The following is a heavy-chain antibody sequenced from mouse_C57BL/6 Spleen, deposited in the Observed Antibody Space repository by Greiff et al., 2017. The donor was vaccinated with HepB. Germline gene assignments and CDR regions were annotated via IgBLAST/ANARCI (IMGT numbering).Heavy chain of an antibody. D-gene: IGHD3-3*01. CDR2: INPSNGGT. J-gene: IGHJ4*01. Sequence: QVQLQQSGTELVKPGASVKLSCKASGYTFTSYWMHWVKQRPGQGLEWIGNINPSNGGTNYNEKFKSKATLTVDKSSSTAYMQLSSLTSEDSAVYYCARGGPWGYYAMDYWGQGTSVTVSS. CDR3: ARGGPWGYYAMDY. CDR1: GYTFTSYW. V-gene: IGHV1-53*01.